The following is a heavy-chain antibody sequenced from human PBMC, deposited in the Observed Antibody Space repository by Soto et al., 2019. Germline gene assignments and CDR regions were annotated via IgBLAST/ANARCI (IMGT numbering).Heavy chain of an antibody. V-gene: IGHV3-9*01. CDR1: GFTFDDYA. D-gene: IGHD1-20*01. J-gene: IGHJ4*02. CDR3: PKSWSITGTLPDY. CDR2: ISWNGGDI. Sequence: EVQLVESGGRLVQPGRSLRLSCAASGFTFDDYAMHWVRQAPGKGLEWVSGISWNGGDIGYADSVKGRVTISRDNAKNSLYLQMNSLRTEDTALYYCPKSWSITGTLPDYWGQGTLVTVSS.